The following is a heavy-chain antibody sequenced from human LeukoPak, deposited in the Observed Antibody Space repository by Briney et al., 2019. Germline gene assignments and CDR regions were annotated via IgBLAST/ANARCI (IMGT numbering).Heavy chain of an antibody. V-gene: IGHV3-7*01. Sequence: GGSLRLSCAASGFTFSSYWMSWVRQAPGKGLEWVANIKQDGSEKYYVDSVKGRFTISRDNAKNSLYLQMNSLRAEDTAVYYCARDSSSYAPLYYYYYGMDVWGQGTTVTVSS. D-gene: IGHD6-6*01. CDR3: ARDSSSYAPLYYYYYGMDV. CDR1: GFTFSSYW. CDR2: IKQDGSEK. J-gene: IGHJ6*02.